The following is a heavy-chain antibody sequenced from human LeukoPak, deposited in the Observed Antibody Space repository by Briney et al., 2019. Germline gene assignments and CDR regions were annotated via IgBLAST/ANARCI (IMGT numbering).Heavy chain of an antibody. J-gene: IGHJ5*02. V-gene: IGHV1-8*01. Sequence: ASVKVSCKASGYTFTSCDINWVRLAAGQGLEWMGWMNPNRGNTGYAQKFQGRVNMTRNTSISTAYMELSRLRSADTAVYYCARGLSERNHVVVGVATRGGNWFDPWGQGTLVTVSS. CDR1: GYTFTSCD. CDR3: ARGLSERNHVVVGVATRGGNWFDP. CDR2: MNPNRGNT. D-gene: IGHD2-15*01.